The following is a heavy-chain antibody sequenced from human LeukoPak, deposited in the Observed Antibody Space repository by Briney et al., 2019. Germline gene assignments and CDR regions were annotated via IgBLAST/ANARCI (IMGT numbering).Heavy chain of an antibody. J-gene: IGHJ4*02. CDR2: ISSSSSTI. CDR3: AREEGFDY. Sequence: RGSLRLSCAASGFTFSSYNMNWVRQAPGKGLEWVSFISSSSSTIYYADSVKGRFTISRDNAKNSLYLQMNSLRAEDTAAYYCAREEGFDYWGQGTLVTVSS. V-gene: IGHV3-48*01. CDR1: GFTFSSYN.